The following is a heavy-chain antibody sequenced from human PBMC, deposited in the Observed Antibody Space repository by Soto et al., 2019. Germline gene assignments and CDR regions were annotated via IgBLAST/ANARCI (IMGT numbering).Heavy chain of an antibody. CDR3: ARDRGVGYCRGGSCADYYYYGMDG. CDR2: IYYSGST. J-gene: IGHJ6*02. Sequence: KPSETLSLTCTVSGGSISSGDYYWSWIRQPPGKGLEWIGYIYYSGSTYYNPSLKSRVTISVDTSKNQFSLKLSSVTAADTAVYYWARDRGVGYCRGGSCADYYYYGMDGWGQGTTGTVSS. CDR1: GGSISSGDYY. D-gene: IGHD2-15*01. V-gene: IGHV4-30-4*01.